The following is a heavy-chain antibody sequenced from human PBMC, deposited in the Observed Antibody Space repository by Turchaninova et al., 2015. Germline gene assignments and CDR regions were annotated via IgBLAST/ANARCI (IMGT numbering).Heavy chain of an antibody. J-gene: IGHJ3*02. V-gene: IGHV4-34*01. CDR2: INHSGST. CDR1: VWAFSCYY. CDR3: ARGLRFLEWLLRLNDAFDI. D-gene: IGHD3-3*01. Sequence: VQLRRWGAGLWTPSVTRDLTCSVLVWAFSCYYWSWSRQAPGNGLEWIGEINHSGSTNYNPSLKSRVTISVDTSKNQFSLKLSSVTAADTAVYYCARGLRFLEWLLRLNDAFDIWGQGTMVTVSS.